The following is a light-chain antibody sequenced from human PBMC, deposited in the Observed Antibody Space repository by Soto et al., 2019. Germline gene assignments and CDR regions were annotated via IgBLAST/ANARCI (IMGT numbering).Light chain of an antibody. CDR1: STNIGAGYA. V-gene: IGLV1-40*01. Sequence: QSVLTQPPSVSGAPGQRVTISCTGNSTNIGAGYAVHWYQHLPLTAPKLLIYDDDNRPSGVSARFSGSKSGTSASLAITGLQADDEAYYCQSYDSSLSGYVFGTGTKVTVL. CDR3: QSYDSSLSGYV. CDR2: DDD. J-gene: IGLJ1*01.